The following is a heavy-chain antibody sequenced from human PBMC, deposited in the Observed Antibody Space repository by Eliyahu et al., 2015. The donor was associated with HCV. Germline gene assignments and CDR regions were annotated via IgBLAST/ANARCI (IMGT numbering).Heavy chain of an antibody. CDR1: GFDFXDFD. CDR2: IWFDGTKK. CDR3: AKDFFGGPYGMDV. J-gene: IGHJ6*02. Sequence: QVQLVESGGGVVQPGSSLGLPCAASGFDFXDFDMXWVRQAPGKGLVXVAXIWFDGTKKLYGDALKGRFTISRDNSKNMVYLQMNTLRPEDTALYYCAKDFFGGPYGMDVWGQGTMVTVSS. V-gene: IGHV3-33*06. D-gene: IGHD3-10*01.